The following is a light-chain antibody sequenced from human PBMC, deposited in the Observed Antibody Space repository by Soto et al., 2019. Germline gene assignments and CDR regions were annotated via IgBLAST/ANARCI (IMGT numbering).Light chain of an antibody. CDR3: QQYGDMWT. Sequence: EIVLTQSPATLSLSPGERPTLNCRASESVRSSYLAWYQQQPGQAPRLLIHGASRRATGIPDRFSGSGSGTDFTLTITRLEPEDFAVYFCQQYGDMWTFGQGTKVDIK. J-gene: IGKJ1*01. V-gene: IGKV3-20*01. CDR1: ESVRSSY. CDR2: GAS.